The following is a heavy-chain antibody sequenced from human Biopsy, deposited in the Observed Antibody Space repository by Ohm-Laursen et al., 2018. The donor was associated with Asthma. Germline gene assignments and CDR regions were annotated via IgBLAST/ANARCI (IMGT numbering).Heavy chain of an antibody. Sequence: SVKVSCKASGYPFTDYYVHWVRQAPGQGLEWMGGISPVLGTPDHAQMFEGRVTITADESTSTAYMELSSLSSEDTAVYYCARGYSGSDRIVYYYSGLEVWGQGTTVTVSS. CDR2: ISPVLGTP. D-gene: IGHD5-12*01. V-gene: IGHV1-69*13. CDR3: ARGYSGSDRIVYYYSGLEV. CDR1: GYPFTDYY. J-gene: IGHJ6*02.